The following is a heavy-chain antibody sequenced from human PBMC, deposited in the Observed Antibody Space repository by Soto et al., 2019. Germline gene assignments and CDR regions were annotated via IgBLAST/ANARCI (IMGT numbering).Heavy chain of an antibody. CDR2: ISYDGSNK. CDR1: GFTFSSYG. Sequence: GGSLSLSCAASGFTFSSYGMHWVRQAPGKGLEWVAVISYDGSNKYYADSVKGRFTISRDNSKNTLYLQMNSLRAEDTAVYYCAKAREYSRSWSFDYWGQGTLVTVSS. J-gene: IGHJ4*02. CDR3: AKAREYSRSWSFDY. D-gene: IGHD6-13*01. V-gene: IGHV3-30*18.